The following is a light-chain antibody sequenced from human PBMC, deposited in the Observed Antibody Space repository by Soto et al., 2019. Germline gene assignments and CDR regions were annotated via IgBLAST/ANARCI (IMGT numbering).Light chain of an antibody. J-gene: IGLJ2*01. CDR3: SSYAGSNNVI. CDR1: SSDVGGNNY. V-gene: IGLV2-8*01. Sequence: QSALTQPPSASGSPGQSVAISCTGTSSDVGGNNYVSWYQQHPGKAPKLMVYEVTKRPSGVPDRFSGSKSGNTASLTVSWLQAEDEADYYCSSYAGSNNVIFGGGTQLTVL. CDR2: EVT.